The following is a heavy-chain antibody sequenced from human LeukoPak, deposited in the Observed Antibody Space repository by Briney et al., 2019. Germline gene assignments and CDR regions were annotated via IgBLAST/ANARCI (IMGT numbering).Heavy chain of an antibody. V-gene: IGHV1-18*01. CDR2: ISGYNGNT. CDR1: SYTFTSYG. Sequence: ASVKVSCKASSYTFTSYGISWVRQAPGQGLEWMGWISGYNGNTNYAQKLQGRVTMTTDTSTSTAYMELRSLRSDDTAVYYCARDGYPDFGGNSGLDYWGQGTLVTVSS. D-gene: IGHD4-23*01. CDR3: ARDGYPDFGGNSGLDY. J-gene: IGHJ4*02.